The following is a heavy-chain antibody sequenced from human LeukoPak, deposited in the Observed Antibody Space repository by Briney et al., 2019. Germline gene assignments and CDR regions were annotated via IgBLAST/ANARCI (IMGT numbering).Heavy chain of an antibody. CDR3: ARGPNSNWSGLDF. CDR1: GFSFSGHW. J-gene: IGHJ4*02. Sequence: GGSLRLSCTASGFSFSGHWMHWARQLPGKGLVWVSRISPTGSTTSYADSVKGRFTVSRDNAKNTLYLQVNNLRAEDTAAYYCARGPNSNWSGLDFWGQGTLLTVSS. D-gene: IGHD6-6*01. CDR2: ISPTGSTT. V-gene: IGHV3-74*01.